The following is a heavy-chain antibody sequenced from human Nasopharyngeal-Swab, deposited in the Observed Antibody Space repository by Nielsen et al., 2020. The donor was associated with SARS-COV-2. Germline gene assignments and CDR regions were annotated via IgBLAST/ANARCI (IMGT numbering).Heavy chain of an antibody. Sequence: ASVKVSCKASGYTFSGYYMHWVRQAPGQGLEWMGRINPNSGGTNYAQQFQGRVTMTRDTSISTVYMELSSLGYDDTAMYYCAREPRMATGGTDYWGQGTLVTVSS. J-gene: IGHJ4*02. CDR3: AREPRMATGGTDY. CDR2: INPNSGGT. CDR1: GYTFSGYY. V-gene: IGHV1-2*06. D-gene: IGHD6-13*01.